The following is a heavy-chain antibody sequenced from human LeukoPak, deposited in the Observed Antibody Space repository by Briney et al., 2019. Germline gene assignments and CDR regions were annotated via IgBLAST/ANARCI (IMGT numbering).Heavy chain of an antibody. V-gene: IGHV4-59*08. D-gene: IGHD3-3*01. Sequence: PSETLSLTCTVSGGSISSYYWSLIRQPPGKGLEWIGYIYYSGSTNYNPSLKSRVTISVDTSKNQFSLKLSSVTAADTAVYYCASLDFWSGFDYWGQGTLVTVSS. CDR3: ASLDFWSGFDY. CDR2: IYYSGST. CDR1: GGSISSYY. J-gene: IGHJ4*02.